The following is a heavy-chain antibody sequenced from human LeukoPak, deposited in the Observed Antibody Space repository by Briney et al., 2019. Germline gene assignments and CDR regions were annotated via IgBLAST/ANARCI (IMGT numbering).Heavy chain of an antibody. J-gene: IGHJ4*02. V-gene: IGHV4-34*01. CDR3: ARGRVRMVRGVIGPSFDY. CDR1: GGSFSGYY. Sequence: SETLSLTCAVYGGSFSGYYWSWIRQPPGKGLEWIGEINHSGSTSYNPSLKSRVTISVDTSKNQFSLKLSSVTAADTAVYYCARGRVRMVRGVIGPSFDYWGQATLVTVSS. CDR2: INHSGST. D-gene: IGHD3-10*01.